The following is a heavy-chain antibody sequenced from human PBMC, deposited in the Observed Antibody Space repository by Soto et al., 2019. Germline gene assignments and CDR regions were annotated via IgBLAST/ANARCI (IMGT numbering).Heavy chain of an antibody. V-gene: IGHV3-23*01. CDR2: ISGSGGST. J-gene: IGHJ4*02. CDR1: GFTFSSYD. D-gene: IGHD6-13*01. Sequence: EVQLLESGGGLVQPGGSLRLSCAASGFTFSSYDMSWVRQAPGKGLEWVSAISGSGGSTYYADSVKGRFTISRDNSKNTLYLQMNSLRAEDTFVYYSAYSSTPFDYWGQGSLVTVSS. CDR3: AYSSTPFDY.